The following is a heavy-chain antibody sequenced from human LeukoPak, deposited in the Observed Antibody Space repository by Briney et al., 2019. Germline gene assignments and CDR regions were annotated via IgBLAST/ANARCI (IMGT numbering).Heavy chain of an antibody. CDR1: GYTFTTYE. CDR2: INPSGGST. V-gene: IGHV1-46*01. CDR3: ARKGGLQV. D-gene: IGHD3-16*01. J-gene: IGHJ6*02. Sequence: ASVKVSCKASGYTFTTYEMHWVRQAPGRGLEWMGIINPSGGSTNYAQKFQGRVTMTRDTSTSTVYMELSSLRSEDTAVYYCARKGGLQVWGQGTTVTVSS.